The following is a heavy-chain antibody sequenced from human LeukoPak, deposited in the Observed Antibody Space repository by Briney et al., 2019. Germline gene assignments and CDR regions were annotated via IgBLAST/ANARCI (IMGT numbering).Heavy chain of an antibody. Sequence: QPGGSLRLSCAASGFTFNNYWMHWVRQAPGKGLVWVSRINSDGSSTSYADSVKGRFTISRDNAKNTLYLQMNSLRAEDTAIYYCAKPFGSGWTPLDYWGQGTLVTVSS. CDR2: INSDGSST. CDR3: AKPFGSGWTPLDY. D-gene: IGHD6-19*01. CDR1: GFTFNNYW. V-gene: IGHV3-74*01. J-gene: IGHJ4*02.